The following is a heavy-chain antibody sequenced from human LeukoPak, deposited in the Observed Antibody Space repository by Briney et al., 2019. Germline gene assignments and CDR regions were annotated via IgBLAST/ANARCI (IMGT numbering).Heavy chain of an antibody. CDR2: INPSGGST. Sequence: ASVKVSFKASGYTFTNYYMHWVREAPGQGLEWMGIINPSGGSTSYAQKFQGRVTMTRDTSTSTVYMELSSLRSEDTAVYYCARSRISRDGNYFDYSGQGTLVTVSS. CDR1: GYTFTNYY. D-gene: IGHD5-24*01. CDR3: ARSRISRDGNYFDY. V-gene: IGHV1-46*01. J-gene: IGHJ4*02.